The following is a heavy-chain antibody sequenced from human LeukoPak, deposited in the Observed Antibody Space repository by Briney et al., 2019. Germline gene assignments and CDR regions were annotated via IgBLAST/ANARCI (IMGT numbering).Heavy chain of an antibody. CDR3: ARGYGDFRYYYYYMDV. CDR2: IYPGDSDT. J-gene: IGHJ6*03. D-gene: IGHD4-17*01. Sequence: GESLKISCKGSGYSFTSYWIGWVRQMPGKGLEWMGIIYPGDSDTRYSPSFQGQVTISADKSISTAYLQWSSLKASDTAMYYCARGYGDFRYYYYYMDVWGKGTTVTVSS. V-gene: IGHV5-51*01. CDR1: GYSFTSYW.